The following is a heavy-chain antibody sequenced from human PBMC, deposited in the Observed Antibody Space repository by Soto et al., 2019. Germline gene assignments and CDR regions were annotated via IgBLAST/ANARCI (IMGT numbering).Heavy chain of an antibody. J-gene: IGHJ4*01. V-gene: IGHV3-23*01. CDR2: ISAAGGLT. Sequence: EVQLLESGGGLVQPGGSLRLSCAASGFTFSSYAMTWVRQAPGKGLEWVSAISAAGGLTYYADSVKGRFTISRDNSKNTLYLQMNSLRAEDTAVHYCAKVSRDPESGSSLYWGHGTLVTVSS. CDR3: AKVSRDPESGSSLY. D-gene: IGHD1-26*01. CDR1: GFTFSSYA.